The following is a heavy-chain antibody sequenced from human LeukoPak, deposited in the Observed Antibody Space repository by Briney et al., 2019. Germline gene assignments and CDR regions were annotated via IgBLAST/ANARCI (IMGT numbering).Heavy chain of an antibody. CDR2: LNPNNGAT. CDR3: AKNPDFGDFLFDY. CDR1: GYTLSNYY. V-gene: IGHV1-2*02. Sequence: ASVKVSCKPSGYTLSNYYIHWVRRAPGQGLEWMGWLNPNNGATDYAQKFQGRVTMTWDPSIMTASMELSWLRSDDTAVYYCAKNPDFGDFLFDYWGLGTLVTVSS. D-gene: IGHD4-17*01. J-gene: IGHJ4*02.